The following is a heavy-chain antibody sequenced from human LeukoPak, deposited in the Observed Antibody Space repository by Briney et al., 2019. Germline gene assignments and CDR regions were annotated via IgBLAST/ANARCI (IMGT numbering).Heavy chain of an antibody. CDR1: GFTFSSYW. CDR2: IKQDGSEK. J-gene: IGHJ4*01. V-gene: IGHV3-7*01. D-gene: IGHD6-13*01. CDR3: ARDLMGIAYRGAFYY. Sequence: GGSLRLTCAASGFTFSSYWMSWVRQAPGKGLEWVANIKQDGSEKYYVDSVKGRFTISRDNAKNSLYLQMNSLRAEDTAVYYCARDLMGIAYRGAFYYWGQGTLVTVSS.